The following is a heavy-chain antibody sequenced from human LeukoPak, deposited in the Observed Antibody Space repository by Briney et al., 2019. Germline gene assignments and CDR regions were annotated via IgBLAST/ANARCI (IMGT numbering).Heavy chain of an antibody. D-gene: IGHD6-19*01. V-gene: IGHV3-20*04. J-gene: IGHJ4*02. Sequence: PGGSLRLSCAASGFTFDDYGMSWVRQAPGKGLEWVSGISWNGGSTAYADSVKGRFTISRDNAKNTLYLQMNSLRVEDTAVYYCAKAQGIAVAGTFHYWGQGTLVTVSS. CDR3: AKAQGIAVAGTFHY. CDR1: GFTFDDYG. CDR2: ISWNGGST.